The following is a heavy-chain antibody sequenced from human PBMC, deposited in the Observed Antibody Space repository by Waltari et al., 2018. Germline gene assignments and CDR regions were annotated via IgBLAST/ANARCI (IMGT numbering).Heavy chain of an antibody. V-gene: IGHV4-4*02. CDR3: ARDRGRGLYLDT. CDR1: GDSVSSTYW. D-gene: IGHD2-15*01. J-gene: IGHJ5*02. Sequence: QLQLQESGPGLVKPSGTLSLTCAVSGDSVSSTYWWSWVRQSPQKGLEWIGQVHGSGRNNYSPSFASRVTVSLDTSNNEFYVKVTAATAADTAVYYCARDRGRGLYLDTWGPGTLVTVSP. CDR2: VHGSGRN.